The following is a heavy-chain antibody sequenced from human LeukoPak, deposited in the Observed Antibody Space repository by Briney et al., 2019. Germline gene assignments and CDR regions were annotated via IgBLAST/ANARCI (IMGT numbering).Heavy chain of an antibody. D-gene: IGHD6-19*01. CDR2: IKQDESET. CDR3: ARISTAVAGADY. Sequence: GGSLRLSCAASGFTFSSYWMSWVRQAPGKGLEWVANIKQDESETYYVDSVKGRFTVSRDNTKNSLYLQMDSLRAEDTAVYYCARISTAVAGADYWGQGTLVTVSS. J-gene: IGHJ4*02. V-gene: IGHV3-7*01. CDR1: GFTFSSYW.